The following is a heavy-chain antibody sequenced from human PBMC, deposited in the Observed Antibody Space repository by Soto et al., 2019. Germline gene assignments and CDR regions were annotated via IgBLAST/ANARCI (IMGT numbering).Heavy chain of an antibody. CDR1: RFTFSNYA. D-gene: IGHD4-17*01. V-gene: IGHV3-23*01. Sequence: PGGSLRLSCAASRFTFSNYAMTWVRQAPGKGLEWVSVVSDGGDSTYYAASVRGRFTISRDNSKDTLYLQMNSLRAEDTAVYYWAKLVIYGDQSAGAFDIWGRGTMVTVSS. CDR2: VSDGGDST. J-gene: IGHJ3*02. CDR3: AKLVIYGDQSAGAFDI.